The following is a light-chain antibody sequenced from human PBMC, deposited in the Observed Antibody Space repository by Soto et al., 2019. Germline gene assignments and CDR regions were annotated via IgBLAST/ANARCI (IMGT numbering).Light chain of an antibody. V-gene: IGKV3-15*01. Sequence: EIVLTQSPATLSVSPGERATLSCRASQSVSSNLAWYQQKLGQSPRLLIHGASTRATGIPARFRRSGSGTEFTLTISSLPSEDFAVYYCHQYNNWPPEVTFGPGTKVVI. CDR3: HQYNNWPPEVT. J-gene: IGKJ3*01. CDR2: GAS. CDR1: QSVSSN.